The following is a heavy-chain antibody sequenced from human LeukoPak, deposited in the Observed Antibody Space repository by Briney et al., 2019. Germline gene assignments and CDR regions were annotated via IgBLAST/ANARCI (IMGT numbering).Heavy chain of an antibody. CDR1: GGSISSYY. Sequence: PSETLSLTCTVSGGSISSYYWSWIRQPPGKGLEWIGYIYYSGSTNYNPSLKSRVTISVDTSKNQFSLKLSSVTAADTAVYYCAREAYGDLPDYRGQGTLVTVSS. CDR3: AREAYGDLPDY. V-gene: IGHV4-59*12. J-gene: IGHJ4*02. CDR2: IYYSGST. D-gene: IGHD4-17*01.